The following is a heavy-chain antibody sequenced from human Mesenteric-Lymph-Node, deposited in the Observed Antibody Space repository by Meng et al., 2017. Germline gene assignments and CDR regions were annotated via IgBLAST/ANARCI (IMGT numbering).Heavy chain of an antibody. CDR2: INHSGST. V-gene: IGHV4-30-2*01. Sequence: QGPGPGLGKPSQTLSLPCAVSGGSISSGGYSWSWIRQPPGKGLEWIGEINHSGSTNYNPSLKSRVTISVDTSKNQFSLKLSSVTAADTAVYYCARRYGASAYNWFDPWGQGTLVTVSS. CDR3: ARRYGASAYNWFDP. J-gene: IGHJ5*02. D-gene: IGHD4-17*01. CDR1: GGSISSGGYS.